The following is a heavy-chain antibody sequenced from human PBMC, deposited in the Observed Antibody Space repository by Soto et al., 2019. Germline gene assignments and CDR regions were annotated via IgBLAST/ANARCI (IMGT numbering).Heavy chain of an antibody. CDR1: GGSISSYY. CDR3: ARDPGVTIFGVVTKGVGRYGMDV. D-gene: IGHD3-3*01. Sequence: LSLTCTVSGGSISSYYWSWIRQPAGKGLEWIGRIYTSGSTNYNPSLKSRVTMSVDTSKNQFSLKLSSVTAADTAVYYCARDPGVTIFGVVTKGVGRYGMDVWGQGTTVTVSS. CDR2: IYTSGST. V-gene: IGHV4-4*07. J-gene: IGHJ6*02.